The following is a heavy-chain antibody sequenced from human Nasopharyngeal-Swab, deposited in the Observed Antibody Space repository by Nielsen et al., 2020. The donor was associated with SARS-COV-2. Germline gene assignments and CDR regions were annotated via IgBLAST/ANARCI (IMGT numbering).Heavy chain of an antibody. CDR2: ISYDGNIK. V-gene: IGHV3-30*18. D-gene: IGHD3-16*01. J-gene: IGHJ3*01. CDR1: GFTFSNYG. Sequence: GESLKISCAASGFTFSNYGMHWVRQAPGKGLEWVAVISYDGNIKSYADSVRGRFLISRDNSHNTLYLQMSRLRTGDRAVYYCAKAFGEDQLAEDAFGAWGQGTMVTVSS. CDR3: AKAFGEDQLAEDAFGA.